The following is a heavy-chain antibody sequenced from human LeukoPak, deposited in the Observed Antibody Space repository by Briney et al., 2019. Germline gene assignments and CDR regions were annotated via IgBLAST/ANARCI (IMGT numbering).Heavy chain of an antibody. CDR3: AKKGIDGSGYDLDY. Sequence: QPGGSLRLSCAASGFTFSSYAMSWVRQGPGKGLEWVSGISDSGGRTYHADSVKGRFTLSRDNSKNTLYLQMNSLRAEDTAVYYCAKKGIDGSGYDLDYWGQGTLVTVSS. J-gene: IGHJ4*02. CDR1: GFTFSSYA. CDR2: ISDSGGRT. D-gene: IGHD5-12*01. V-gene: IGHV3-23*01.